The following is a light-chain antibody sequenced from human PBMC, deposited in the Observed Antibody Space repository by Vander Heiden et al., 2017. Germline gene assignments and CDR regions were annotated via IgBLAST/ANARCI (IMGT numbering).Light chain of an antibody. J-gene: IGLJ2*01. CDR2: DKN. CDR3: NSRDSSGNHRVV. V-gene: IGLV3-19*01. Sequence: SSELTQDPAVSVALGQTVRITCQGDSLRSFYASWYQQKPGQAPVLVIYDKNNRPSGIPDRFSGSSSGNTASLTITGAQAEDEADYYCNSRDSSGNHRVVFGGGNKLTVL. CDR1: SLRSFY.